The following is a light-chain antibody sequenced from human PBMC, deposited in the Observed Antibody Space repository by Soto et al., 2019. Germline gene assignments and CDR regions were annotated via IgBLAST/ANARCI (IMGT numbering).Light chain of an antibody. V-gene: IGLV2-11*01. CDR2: DVT. Sequence: QSALTQPRSVSASSGQSVTISCAGTSSDVGDYNFVSWYQQHPGKAPKLMIYDVTERPSGVPDRFSGSKSGDTASLTISGLQAEDEADYYCCSYAGSYTYVFGTGTKVTVL. J-gene: IGLJ1*01. CDR1: SSDVGDYNF. CDR3: CSYAGSYTYV.